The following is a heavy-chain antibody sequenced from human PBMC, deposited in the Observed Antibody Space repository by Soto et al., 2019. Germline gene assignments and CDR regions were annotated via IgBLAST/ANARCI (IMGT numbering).Heavy chain of an antibody. V-gene: IGHV3-21*04. D-gene: IGHD6-13*01. J-gene: IGHJ4*02. CDR2: ITSTGSYI. CDR1: GFTFNTYT. Sequence: EVQLVASGGGLVKPGGSLRLSCAASGFTFNTYTMNWVRHVPGKGPQWVSSITSTGSYIYYSESVKGRFTISRDNSQNSLFLQMSSLRADDTAVYYCARGFSAGKGSPPDFWGQGSLVTVSS. CDR3: ARGFSAGKGSPPDF.